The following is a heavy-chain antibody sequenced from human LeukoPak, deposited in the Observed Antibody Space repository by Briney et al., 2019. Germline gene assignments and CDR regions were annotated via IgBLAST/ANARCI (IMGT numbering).Heavy chain of an antibody. J-gene: IGHJ4*02. D-gene: IGHD2-2*01. CDR1: GSTFSTYG. CDR3: AKTAWELGYCSSTSCYHFDY. V-gene: IGHV3-30*18. CDR2: ISYDGSNK. Sequence: GGSLRLSCAASGSTFSTYGMQWVRQAQGKGREGGAVISYDGSNKYYADSVKVRFTISRDNSKNTLYLQMNSLRAEDTAVYYCAKTAWELGYCSSTSCYHFDYWGKGTLVTVSS.